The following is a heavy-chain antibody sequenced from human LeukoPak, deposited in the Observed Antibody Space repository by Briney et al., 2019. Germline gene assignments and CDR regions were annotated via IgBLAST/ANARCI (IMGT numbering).Heavy chain of an antibody. D-gene: IGHD3-3*01. CDR1: GGSFSGYY. J-gene: IGHJ5*01. CDR3: ASRHTDRLLSNWFDS. CDR2: INHSGST. V-gene: IGHV4-34*01. Sequence: SETLSLTCAVYGGSFSGYYWSWIRQPPGKGLEWIGEINHSGSTNYNPSLKSRVTISVETSKTQFSLKLSSVTAADTAVYYCASRHTDRLLSNWFDSWGQGTLVTVSS.